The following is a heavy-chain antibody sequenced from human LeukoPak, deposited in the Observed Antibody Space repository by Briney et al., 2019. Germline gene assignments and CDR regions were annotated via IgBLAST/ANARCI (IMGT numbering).Heavy chain of an antibody. CDR3: ARETLSDSGYDYSFDY. V-gene: IGHV1-69*05. CDR1: GGTFSSYA. Sequence: SVKVSCKASGGTFSSYAISWVRQAPGQGLEWMEGIIPIFGTANYAQKFQGRVTITTDESTSTAYMELSSLRSEDTAVYYCARETLSDSGYDYSFDYWGQGTLVTVSS. D-gene: IGHD5-12*01. J-gene: IGHJ4*02. CDR2: IIPIFGTA.